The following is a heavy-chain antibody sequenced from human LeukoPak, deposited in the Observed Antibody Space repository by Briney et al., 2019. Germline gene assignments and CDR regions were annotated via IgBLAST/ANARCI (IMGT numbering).Heavy chain of an antibody. CDR2: ISTDGAGT. D-gene: IGHD6-13*01. CDR1: GFTFTTYA. J-gene: IGHJ4*02. Sequence: GGTLRLSCAASGFTFTTYAMHWVRQAPGRGLEYVSAISTDGAGTYYANSVKARFTISRDNSKNTLYLQMGSLRVEDMAVYYCARYSSGSCYDYWGQGTLVTVSS. CDR3: ARYSSGSCYDY. V-gene: IGHV3-64*01.